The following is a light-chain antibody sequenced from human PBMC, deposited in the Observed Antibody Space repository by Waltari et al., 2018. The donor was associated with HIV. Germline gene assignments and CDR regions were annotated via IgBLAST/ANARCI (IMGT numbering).Light chain of an antibody. V-gene: IGLV2-11*01. J-gene: IGLJ1*01. Sequence: QSALTQHRPVSGSPGQSVTISCTGTSSDVGGYHYVSWYQQYPGKAPKLIIYDVRKGPSGVPDRFSGSKSGNTASLTISGLQAEDEADYYCSSFAGSNSYVFGTGTRVTVL. CDR3: SSFAGSNSYV. CDR2: DVR. CDR1: SSDVGGYHY.